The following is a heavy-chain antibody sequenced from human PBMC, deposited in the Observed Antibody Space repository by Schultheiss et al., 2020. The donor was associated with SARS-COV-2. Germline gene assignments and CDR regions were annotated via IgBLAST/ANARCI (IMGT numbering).Heavy chain of an antibody. V-gene: IGHV4-61*08. J-gene: IGHJ6*02. CDR1: GGSISSGGYS. CDR2: IFYSGST. D-gene: IGHD6-6*01. Sequence: SETLSLTCAVSGGSISSGGYSWSWIRQPPGKGLEWIGYIFYSGSTYYNPSLKSRVSISLDTPKNQFSLKLSSVTAADTAVYYCARDSSSSPRHYYNGMDVWGQGTTVTVSS. CDR3: ARDSSSSPRHYYNGMDV.